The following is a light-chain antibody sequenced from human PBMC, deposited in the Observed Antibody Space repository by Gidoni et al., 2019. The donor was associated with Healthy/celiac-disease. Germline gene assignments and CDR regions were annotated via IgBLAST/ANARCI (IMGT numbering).Light chain of an antibody. V-gene: IGLV1-40*01. J-gene: IGLJ7*01. CDR2: GNT. CDR1: SSNIGSHYA. Sequence: QSVLTQPPSVSGAPGQRVTISCPGSSSNIGSHYAVTWYQQLPGTAPKLLIPGNTHRPAGGPDRFSGSKSGTSASLAITGLQAEDEADDYCQSYDSSLSGSAVFGGGTQLTVV. CDR3: QSYDSSLSGSAV.